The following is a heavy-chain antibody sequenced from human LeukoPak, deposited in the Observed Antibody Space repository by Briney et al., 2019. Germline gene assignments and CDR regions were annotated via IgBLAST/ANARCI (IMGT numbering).Heavy chain of an antibody. D-gene: IGHD6-19*01. Sequence: SETLSLTCAVYGGSFSGYYWSWIRQPPGKGREWIGEINHSGSTNYNPSLKSRVTISVDTSKNQFSLKLSSVTAADTAVYYCARMGAVALSLIDYWGQGTLVTVSS. V-gene: IGHV4-34*01. CDR2: INHSGST. J-gene: IGHJ4*02. CDR3: ARMGAVALSLIDY. CDR1: GGSFSGYY.